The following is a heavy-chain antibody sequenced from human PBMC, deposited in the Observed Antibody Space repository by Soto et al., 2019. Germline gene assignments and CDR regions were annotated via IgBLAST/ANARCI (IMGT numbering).Heavy chain of an antibody. D-gene: IGHD3-10*01. CDR2: IIPIFGIK. V-gene: IGHV1-69*01. J-gene: IGHJ4*02. Sequence: QMQLVQSGAEVKERGSSVKISCKTSGGTFNTYALTWVRQAPGQGLEWIGGIIPIFGIKNVAQRFQGRVTINADESLPTAYMEMTSLRADATAVYYCAKEAGDHWGQGTLVTVSS. CDR3: AKEAGDH. CDR1: GGTFNTYA.